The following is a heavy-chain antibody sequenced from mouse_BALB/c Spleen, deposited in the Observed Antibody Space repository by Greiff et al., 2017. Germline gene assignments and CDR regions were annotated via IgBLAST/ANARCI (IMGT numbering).Heavy chain of an antibody. J-gene: IGHJ4*01. CDR3: ARGYYYGSSYAMDY. CDR2: INPSNGGT. V-gene: IGHV1S81*02. Sequence: QVQLQQSGAELVKPGASVKLSCKASGYTFTSYYMYWVKQRPGQGLEWIGEINPSNGGTNFNEKFKSKATLTVDKSSSTAYMQLSSLTSEDSAVYYCARGYYYGSSYAMDYWGQGTSVTVSS. CDR1: GYTFTSYY. D-gene: IGHD1-1*01.